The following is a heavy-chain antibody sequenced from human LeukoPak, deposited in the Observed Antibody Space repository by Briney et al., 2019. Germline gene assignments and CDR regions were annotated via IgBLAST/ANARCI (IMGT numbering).Heavy chain of an antibody. CDR1: GFTFSSYA. CDR2: ISGSGGST. J-gene: IGHJ6*02. Sequence: SGGSLRLSCAASGFTFSSYAMSWVRQAPGKGLEWVSAISGSGGSTYYADSVKGRFTISRDNSKNTLYLQMNSLRAEDTAVYYCAKFDSSGWYQVGANYYYGMDVWGQGTTVTVSS. V-gene: IGHV3-23*01. D-gene: IGHD6-19*01. CDR3: AKFDSSGWYQVGANYYYGMDV.